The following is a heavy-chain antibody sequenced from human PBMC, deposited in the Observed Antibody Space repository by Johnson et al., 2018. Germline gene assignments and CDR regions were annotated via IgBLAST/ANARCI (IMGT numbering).Heavy chain of an antibody. D-gene: IGHD4-11*01. CDR3: ARDEGYRNYGYYYHYMDV. V-gene: IGHV3-66*02. Sequence: VQLVESGGGLVQPGGSLRLSCAASGFSVSTNYMSWVRQAPGKGLEWVSVIYSGGSTYYADSVKGRFTISRDNSKNTLYLQMNSLRAEDTAVYYCARDEGYRNYGYYYHYMDVWGKGTTVTVSS. J-gene: IGHJ6*03. CDR1: GFSVSTNY. CDR2: IYSGGST.